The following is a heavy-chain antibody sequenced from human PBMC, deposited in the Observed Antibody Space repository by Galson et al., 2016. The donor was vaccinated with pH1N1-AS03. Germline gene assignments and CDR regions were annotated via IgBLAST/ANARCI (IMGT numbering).Heavy chain of an antibody. V-gene: IGHV4-59*12. CDR2: IYNSGST. Sequence: ETLSLTCSVAGVSIRGYYWNWIRQTPGGGLEWIGYIYNSGSTDFNPSLKSRVTMSMDTSKNQFTLKLSSVRAEDTAVYYCAREGKNRFRDYYYMDVWGKGTTVTVSS. J-gene: IGHJ6*03. D-gene: IGHD3-10*01. CDR3: AREGKNRFRDYYYMDV. CDR1: GVSIRGYY.